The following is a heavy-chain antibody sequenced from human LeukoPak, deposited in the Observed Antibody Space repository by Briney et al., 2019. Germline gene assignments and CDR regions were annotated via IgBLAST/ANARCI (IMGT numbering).Heavy chain of an antibody. CDR2: IKQDGSEK. CDR1: GFTFSSYW. J-gene: IGHJ6*03. V-gene: IGHV3-7*01. CDR3: ARAGHRCSGGSCYYYYYMDV. D-gene: IGHD2-15*01. Sequence: GGSLRLSCAASGFTFSSYWMSWVRQAPGKGLEWVANIKQDGSEKYYVDSVKGRFTISRDNAKNSLYLQMNSLRAEDTAVYYCARAGHRCSGGSCYYYYYMDVWGQGTMVTVSS.